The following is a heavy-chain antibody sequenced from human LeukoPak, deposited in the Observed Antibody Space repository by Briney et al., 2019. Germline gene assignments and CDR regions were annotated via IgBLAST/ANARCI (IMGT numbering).Heavy chain of an antibody. CDR1: GYTFTSYY. D-gene: IGHD3-10*01. Sequence: ASVKVSCKASGYTFTSYYMHWVRQAPGQGLEWMGIINPSGGSTSYAQKFQGRVTMTRDTSTSTVYMELSSLRSDDTAVYYCARDALNVLLWFGELLYPLYGMDVWGQGTTVTVSS. CDR3: ARDALNVLLWFGELLYPLYGMDV. J-gene: IGHJ6*02. CDR2: INPSGGST. V-gene: IGHV1-46*01.